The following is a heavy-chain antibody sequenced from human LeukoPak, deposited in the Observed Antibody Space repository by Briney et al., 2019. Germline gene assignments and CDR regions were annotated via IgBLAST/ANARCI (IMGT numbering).Heavy chain of an antibody. J-gene: IGHJ4*02. D-gene: IGHD5-12*01. CDR1: GGTFSSYA. CDR2: IIPIFGTA. Sequence: GASVKVSCKASGGTFSSYAISWVRQAPGQGLEWMGGIIPIFGTANYAQKFQGRVTITADESTSTAYMELSSLRSEDTAVYYCARRVLRRGYSGYGGLGYWGQGTLVTVSS. CDR3: ARRVLRRGYSGYGGLGY. V-gene: IGHV1-69*13.